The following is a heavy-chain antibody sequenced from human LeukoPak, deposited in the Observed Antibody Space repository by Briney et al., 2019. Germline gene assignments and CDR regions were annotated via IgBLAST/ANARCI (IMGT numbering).Heavy chain of an antibody. J-gene: IGHJ4*02. CDR3: ARDRYYDSRGNFYESGC. Sequence: GASVKVSCKTAGGSLSNYGISWVRQAPGQGLEWMGGIIPILGTANYAQKFQGRVTITTDESTSTAYVELNRLRSEDTAVYYCARDRYYDSRGNFYESGCWGQGTLVTVSS. V-gene: IGHV1-69*05. CDR2: IIPILGTA. CDR1: GGSLSNYG. D-gene: IGHD3-22*01.